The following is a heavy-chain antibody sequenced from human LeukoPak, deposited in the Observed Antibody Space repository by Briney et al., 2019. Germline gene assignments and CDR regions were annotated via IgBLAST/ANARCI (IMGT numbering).Heavy chain of an antibody. Sequence: PSETLSLTCTVSGDSIRSYYWTWFRQAPGKGLEWIGYIYYSGTTKYNPSLKSRVSISVDTSEKQFSLQLSSVTAADTAVYYCAGSAVMEGSIDYWGQGTLVTVSS. D-gene: IGHD3-3*01. J-gene: IGHJ4*02. CDR1: GDSIRSYY. CDR2: IYYSGTT. CDR3: AGSAVMEGSIDY. V-gene: IGHV4-59*01.